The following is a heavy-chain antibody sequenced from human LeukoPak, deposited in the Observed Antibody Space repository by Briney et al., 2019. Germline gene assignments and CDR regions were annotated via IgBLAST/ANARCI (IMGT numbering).Heavy chain of an antibody. V-gene: IGHV3-9*01. D-gene: IGHD6-19*01. CDR2: ISWNSGSI. CDR1: GFTFDDYA. J-gene: IGHJ4*02. Sequence: PGRSLRLSCAASGFTFDDYAMHWVRQAPGKGLEWVSGISWNSGSIGYADSVKGRFTISRDNAKNSLYLQMNSLRAEDTALYYCAKAGSGWYYFDYWGQGTLVTVSS. CDR3: AKAGSGWYYFDY.